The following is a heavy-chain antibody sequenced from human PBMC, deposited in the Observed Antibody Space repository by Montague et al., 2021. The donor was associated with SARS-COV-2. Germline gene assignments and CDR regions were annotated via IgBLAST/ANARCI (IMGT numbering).Heavy chain of an antibody. D-gene: IGHD6-19*01. Sequence: SETLSLTCTVSGGSVSSGSYYWSWIRQPPGKGLEWIGYIYYSGNTNYNPSLKSRVTISVDTSKNQFSLKLSSVTAADTAVYYCASSGWYPGWFDPWGQGTLVTVSS. J-gene: IGHJ5*02. CDR2: IYYSGNT. V-gene: IGHV4-61*01. CDR1: GGSVSSGSYY. CDR3: ASSGWYPGWFDP.